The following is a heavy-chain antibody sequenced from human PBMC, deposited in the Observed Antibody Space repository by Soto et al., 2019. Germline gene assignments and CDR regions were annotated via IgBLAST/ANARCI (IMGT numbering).Heavy chain of an antibody. CDR1: GFTFSSYS. CDR3: ARGLAARPSWFDP. J-gene: IGHJ5*02. V-gene: IGHV3-48*02. Sequence: GGSLRLSCAASGFTFSSYSMNWVRQAPGKGLEWVSYISSSSGTIYYADSVKGRFTISRDNAKNSLYLQMNSLSDEDTAVYFCARGLAARPSWFDPWGQGTLVTVSS. CDR2: ISSSSGTI. D-gene: IGHD6-6*01.